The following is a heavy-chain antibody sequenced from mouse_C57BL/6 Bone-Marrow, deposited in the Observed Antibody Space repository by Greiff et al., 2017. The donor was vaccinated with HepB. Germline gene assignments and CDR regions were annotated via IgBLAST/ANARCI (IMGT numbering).Heavy chain of an antibody. CDR3: ATYGCFAY. D-gene: IGHD1-1*02. Sequence: VQLKQSGPELVKPGASVKIPCKASGYTFTDYNMDWVKQSHGKSLEWIGDINPNNGGTIYNQKFKGKATLTVDKSSSTAYMELRSLTSEDTAVYYCATYGCFAYWGQGTLVTVSA. J-gene: IGHJ3*01. CDR2: INPNNGGT. V-gene: IGHV1-18*01. CDR1: GYTFTDYN.